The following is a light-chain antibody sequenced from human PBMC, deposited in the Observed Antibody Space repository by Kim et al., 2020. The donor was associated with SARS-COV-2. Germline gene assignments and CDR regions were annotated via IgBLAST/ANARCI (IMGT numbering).Light chain of an antibody. CDR2: DVS. CDR1: SSDVGVYNY. J-gene: IGLJ1*01. CDR3: SSYTSSSTYV. Sequence: GLSITISCSGTSSDVGVYNYVSWYQQHPGKAPKLMIYDVSNRPSGVSNRFSGSKSGNTASLTISGLQAEDEADYYCSSYTSSSTYVFGTGTKVTVL. V-gene: IGLV2-14*03.